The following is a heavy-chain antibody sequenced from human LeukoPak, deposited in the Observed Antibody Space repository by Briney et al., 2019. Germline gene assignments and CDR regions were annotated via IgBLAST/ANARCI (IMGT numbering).Heavy chain of an antibody. CDR1: GGSISSADYD. CDR2: IYYSGNT. V-gene: IGHV4-30-4*08. J-gene: IGHJ3*02. Sequence: SQTLSLTCTVSGGSISSADYDWSWIRQPPGKGLEWIGYIYYSGNTYYNPSLKSRVTISVDRSKNQFSLKQSSVTAADTAVYYCARATITMAVGVPADAFDIWGQGTMVTVSS. D-gene: IGHD3-22*01. CDR3: ARATITMAVGVPADAFDI.